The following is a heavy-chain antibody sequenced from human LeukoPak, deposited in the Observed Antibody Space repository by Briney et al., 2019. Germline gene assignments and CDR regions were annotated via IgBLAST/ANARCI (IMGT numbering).Heavy chain of an antibody. V-gene: IGHV5-51*01. CDR2: IYPGDSDT. Sequence: GESLKISCQGSGSSFTSYWIGWVRQRPGKGLESMGIIYPGDSDTRYSPSFQGQVTISADKSISTAYLQWSSLKASDTAMYYCARRGLIPPNYYFDYWGQGTLVTVSS. CDR3: ARRGLIPPNYYFDY. D-gene: IGHD4/OR15-4a*01. CDR1: GSSFTSYW. J-gene: IGHJ4*02.